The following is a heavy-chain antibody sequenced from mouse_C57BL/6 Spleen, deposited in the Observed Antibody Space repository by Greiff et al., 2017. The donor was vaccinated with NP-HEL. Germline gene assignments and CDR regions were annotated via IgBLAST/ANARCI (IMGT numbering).Heavy chain of an antibody. Sequence: QVQLQQSGAELVRPGASVTLPCKASGYTFTDYEMHWVKQTPVHGLEWIGAIDPETGGTAYNQKLKGKAILTADKSTSAAYMGLRSLTSEDTSDYYCTRRERYYDVWGTGTTVTVSS. V-gene: IGHV1-15*01. CDR3: TRRERYYDV. CDR1: GYTFTDYE. CDR2: IDPETGGT. J-gene: IGHJ1*03.